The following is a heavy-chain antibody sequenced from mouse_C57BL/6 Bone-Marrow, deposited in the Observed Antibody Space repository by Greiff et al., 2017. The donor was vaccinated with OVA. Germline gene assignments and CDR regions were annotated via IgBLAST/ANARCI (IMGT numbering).Heavy chain of an antibody. CDR3: ARKDYYGNHFAY. CDR1: GFSLTSYG. V-gene: IGHV2-2*01. D-gene: IGHD2-1*01. CDR2: IWSGGST. Sequence: QVQLKESGPGLVQPSQSLSITCTVSGFSLTSYGVHWVRQSPGKGLEWLGVIWSGGSTAYNAAFISRLSISKDNSKSQVFFKMNSLQADDTAIYYCARKDYYGNHFAYWGQGTLVTVSA. J-gene: IGHJ3*01.